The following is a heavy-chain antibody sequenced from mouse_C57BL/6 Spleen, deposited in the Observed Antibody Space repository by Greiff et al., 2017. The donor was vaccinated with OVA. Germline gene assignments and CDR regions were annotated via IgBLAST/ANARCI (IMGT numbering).Heavy chain of an antibody. CDR2: IYPRDGST. J-gene: IGHJ2*01. V-gene: IGHV1-85*01. Sequence: VQLQQSGPELVKPGASVKLSCKASGYTFTSYDINWVKQVPGQGLEWMGWIYPRDGSTKYTEKFKGKATLTVDTSSITAYMELHSLTSEDSAVYFCARCPPYGNYDYWGQGTTLTVSS. D-gene: IGHD2-10*02. CDR1: GYTFTSYD. CDR3: ARCPPYGNYDY.